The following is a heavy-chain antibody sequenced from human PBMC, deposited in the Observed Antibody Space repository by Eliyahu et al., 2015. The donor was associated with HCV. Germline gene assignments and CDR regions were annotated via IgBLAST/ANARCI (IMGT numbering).Heavy chain of an antibody. J-gene: IGHJ4*02. V-gene: IGHV1-69*01. CDR1: GGSFRRYT. CDR2: VIPAFGRA. CDR3: AREGVSSSSYYFSS. Sequence: EVKKPGSSVKVSCKASGGSFRRYTTSWLRQAPGQGLEWVGGVIPAFGRANYAQKFQGRVTVTADESTSTVYMELTSLTLDDTAVYYCAREGVSSSSYYFSSWGQGTLVTVSS. D-gene: IGHD6-6*01.